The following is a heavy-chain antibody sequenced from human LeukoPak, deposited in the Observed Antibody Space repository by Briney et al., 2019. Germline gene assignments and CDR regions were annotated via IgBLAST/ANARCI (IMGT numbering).Heavy chain of an antibody. D-gene: IGHD2-2*01. CDR3: ASDPMLGYCSSTSCSPNWFDP. V-gene: IGHV3-48*01. Sequence: PGGSLRLSCAASGFTFSSYSMNWVRQAPGKGLEWVSYISSSSSTIYYADSVKGRFTISRDNAKNSLYLQMNSLRAEDTAVYYCASDPMLGYCSSTSCSPNWFDPWGQGTLVTVSS. CDR2: ISSSSSTI. CDR1: GFTFSSYS. J-gene: IGHJ5*02.